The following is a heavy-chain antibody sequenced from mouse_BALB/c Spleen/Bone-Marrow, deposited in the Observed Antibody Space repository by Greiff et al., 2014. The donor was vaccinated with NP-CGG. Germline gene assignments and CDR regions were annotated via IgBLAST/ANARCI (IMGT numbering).Heavy chain of an antibody. CDR2: INPDSSTI. CDR3: AGNGYYGWIAY. D-gene: IGHD2-3*01. CDR1: GVDFSRYW. V-gene: IGHV4-1*02. J-gene: IGHJ3*01. Sequence: CTASGVDFSRYWMTWVRQAPGKGLEWIGEINPDSSTINYTPSLEDKFIISRDNAKNTLYLQMSKVRSEDTALYYCAGNGYYGWIAYWGQGTLVTVSA.